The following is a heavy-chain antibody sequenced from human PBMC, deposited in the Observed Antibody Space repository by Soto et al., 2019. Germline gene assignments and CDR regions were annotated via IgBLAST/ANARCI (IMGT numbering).Heavy chain of an antibody. D-gene: IGHD6-19*01. CDR2: IYSGGST. V-gene: IGHV3-53*01. CDR1: GFIVSSYY. J-gene: IGHJ3*01. Sequence: PGGSLRLSCAGSGFIVSSYYMSWVRQAPGKGLEWISVIYSGGSTYYADSVKGRFTISRDNSENTLYLQLNSLRAEDTAVYYCEKSGGNGWFADAFDVWGQGTMVTV. CDR3: EKSGGNGWFADAFDV.